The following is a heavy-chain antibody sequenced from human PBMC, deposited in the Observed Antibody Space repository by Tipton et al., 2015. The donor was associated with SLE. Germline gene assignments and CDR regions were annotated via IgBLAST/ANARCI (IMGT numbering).Heavy chain of an antibody. D-gene: IGHD4-11*01. CDR2: IRSKPYGGTA. J-gene: IGHJ4*02. CDR1: GFNFGDYA. CDR3: SRGGDGYSNYEFY. V-gene: IGHV3-49*03. Sequence: SLRLSCTGSGFNFGDYAMSWIRQAPGKGLEWVGFIRSKPYGGTAEYAASVKGRFTISRDDSKSIAYLQMNSLKTEDTAVYYCSRGGDGYSNYEFYWGQGTLVTVSS.